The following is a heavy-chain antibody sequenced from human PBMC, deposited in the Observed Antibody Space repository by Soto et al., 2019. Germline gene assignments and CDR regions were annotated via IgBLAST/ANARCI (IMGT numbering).Heavy chain of an antibody. D-gene: IGHD1-7*01. Sequence: EVHLVESGGGLVKPGGSLTLSCSASGFTFSDAWMTWVRQAPGKGLEWVGRIRSKRGGGKVDYAAPVKGRFTISRDDSESSLFLQMNSLKTEDTAVYYCSTELLWELEPTDYWGQGALVTVSS. J-gene: IGHJ4*02. CDR2: IRSKRGGGKV. CDR1: GFTFSDAW. CDR3: STELLWELEPTDY. V-gene: IGHV3-15*01.